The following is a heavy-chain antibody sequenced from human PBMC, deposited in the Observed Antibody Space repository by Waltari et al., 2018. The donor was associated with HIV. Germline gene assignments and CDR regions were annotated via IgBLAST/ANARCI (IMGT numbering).Heavy chain of an antibody. CDR2: MNPNSKTT. D-gene: IGHD2-21*02. J-gene: IGHJ4*02. Sequence: QVQLVQSGAEVKKPGASVKVSCKASGYTFTSFDINWVRKATGQEFEWMGWMNPNSKTTGFAQKFQGRSSMTRNTSIGTAYMELSSLRSLDTAVYYCARTFNGDLDYWGQGTLVTVS. CDR1: GYTFTSFD. V-gene: IGHV1-8*01. CDR3: ARTFNGDLDY.